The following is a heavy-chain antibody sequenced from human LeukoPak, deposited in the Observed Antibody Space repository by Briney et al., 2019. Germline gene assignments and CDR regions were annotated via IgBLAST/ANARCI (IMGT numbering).Heavy chain of an antibody. CDR3: ARDLGFGEGGPMDV. CDR2: IYYSGST. J-gene: IGHJ6*02. D-gene: IGHD3-10*01. Sequence: PSETLSLTCTVAGGSISSYYWSWIRQPPGKGLEWLGYIYYSGSTNYNPSLKSRVTISVDTSKNQFSLKLSSVTAADTAVYYCARDLGFGEGGPMDVWGQGTTVTVSS. CDR1: GGSISSYY. V-gene: IGHV4-59*01.